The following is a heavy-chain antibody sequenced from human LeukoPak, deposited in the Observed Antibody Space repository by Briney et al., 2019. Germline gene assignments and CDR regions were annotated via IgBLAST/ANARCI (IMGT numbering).Heavy chain of an antibody. Sequence: VASVKVSCKASGYTFTGYYMHWVRQAPGQGLEWMGWINPNSGGTNYAQKFQGRVTMTTDTSTSTAYMELRSLRSDDTAVYYCAAVNCGGDCYPSDAFDIWGQGTMVTVSS. CDR1: GYTFTGYY. J-gene: IGHJ3*02. D-gene: IGHD2-21*02. CDR3: AAVNCGGDCYPSDAFDI. CDR2: INPNSGGT. V-gene: IGHV1-2*02.